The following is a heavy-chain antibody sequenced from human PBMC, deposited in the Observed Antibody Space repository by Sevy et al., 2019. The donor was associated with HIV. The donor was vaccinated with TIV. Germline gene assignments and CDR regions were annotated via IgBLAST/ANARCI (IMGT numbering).Heavy chain of an antibody. J-gene: IGHJ3*01. CDR3: AKDYYDSGGYYFYPARPTAFDL. CDR1: VFIFNNYA. V-gene: IGHV3-23*01. CDR2: INGNGDST. Sequence: GGSLRLSCAGSVFIFNNYAMSWVRQVPGKGLEWVSGINGNGDSTNYADSAKGRFTISRDNSKSTLYQQMNSLRAEDTAVYYCAKDYYDSGGYYFYPARPTAFDLWGQGTMVTVSS. D-gene: IGHD3-22*01.